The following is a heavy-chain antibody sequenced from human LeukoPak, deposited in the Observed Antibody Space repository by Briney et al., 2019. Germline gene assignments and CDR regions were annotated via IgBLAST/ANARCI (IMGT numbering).Heavy chain of an antibody. D-gene: IGHD2-21*02. CDR1: GFSFSNYA. J-gene: IGHJ4*02. CDR2: IRGGGET. Sequence: GGSLRLSCAASGFSFSNYAMSWVRQAPARGPEWVSSIRGGGETFYADSVKGRFTLSRDNSKNTLYLQMNSLRAGDTAVYSCARARGYCAADCSRYAFDYWGQGTLVTVSS. V-gene: IGHV3-23*01. CDR3: ARARGYCAADCSRYAFDY.